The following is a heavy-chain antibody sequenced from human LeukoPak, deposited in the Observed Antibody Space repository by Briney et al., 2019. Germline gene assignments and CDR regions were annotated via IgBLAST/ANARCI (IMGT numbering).Heavy chain of an antibody. J-gene: IGHJ3*02. Sequence: ASVKVSCKASGYTFTGYYMHWVRQAPGQGLEWMGRIHPNSGGTNYAQKFQGRVTMTRDTSISTAYIELSRLRSDDTAVYYCARERGNDYGDYLGAFDIWGQGTMVTVSS. CDR1: GYTFTGYY. V-gene: IGHV1-2*06. D-gene: IGHD4-17*01. CDR2: IHPNSGGT. CDR3: ARERGNDYGDYLGAFDI.